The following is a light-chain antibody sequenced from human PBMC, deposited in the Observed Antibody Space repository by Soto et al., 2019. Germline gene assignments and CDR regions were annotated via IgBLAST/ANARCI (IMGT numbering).Light chain of an antibody. J-gene: IGLJ1*01. CDR1: SSDLGGYKY. CDR2: EVS. V-gene: IGLV2-14*01. CDR3: CSYASNNRGV. Sequence: QSALTQPASVSGSPGQSITISCTGTSSDLGGYKYVSWYQQHLGKAPKLMIFEVSNRPSGVSNRFSGSKSGNTASLTISGLQAEDEADYYCCSYASNNRGVFGTGTKLTVL.